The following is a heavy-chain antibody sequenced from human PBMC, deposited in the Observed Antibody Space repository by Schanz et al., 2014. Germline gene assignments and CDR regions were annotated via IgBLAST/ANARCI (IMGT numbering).Heavy chain of an antibody. Sequence: QVQLVQSGAEVKKPGSSVKVSCKATGDTFDNFGISWVRQAPGQGLEWMGWINTNTGNPTYAQGFTGRFVFSFDTSVSTAYLQISGLKAEATAVYYCARARYGLDVWGQGTTVTVSS. J-gene: IGHJ6*02. CDR3: ARARYGLDV. CDR1: GDTFDNFG. CDR2: INTNTGNP. V-gene: IGHV7-4-1*02.